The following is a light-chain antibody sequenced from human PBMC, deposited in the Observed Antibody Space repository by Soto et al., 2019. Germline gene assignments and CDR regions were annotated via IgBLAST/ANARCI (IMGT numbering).Light chain of an antibody. CDR2: AAS. V-gene: IGKV1-9*01. Sequence: IQVTQSPSSLSASVGDRVTITCRASQDISSYLAWYQQKPGKAPTLLIYAASTLQSGVPSRFSGSGFGTDFTLTISSLQAEDFATYYCQQYYSYPFTFGPGTKVDIK. J-gene: IGKJ3*01. CDR3: QQYYSYPFT. CDR1: QDISSY.